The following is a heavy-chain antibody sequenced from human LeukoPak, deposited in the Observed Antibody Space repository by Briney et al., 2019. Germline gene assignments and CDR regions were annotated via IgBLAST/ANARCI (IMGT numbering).Heavy chain of an antibody. CDR2: ISWDGGST. CDR3: TKAASSSPGGFDP. Sequence: GGSLRLSCAASGFTFDDYAMHWVRQAPGKGLEWVSLISWDGGSTSYTDSVKGRFTISRDNSKSSLYLQMNSLRAEDTALYYCTKAASSSPGGFDPWGQGTLVTVSS. CDR1: GFTFDDYA. V-gene: IGHV3-43D*03. J-gene: IGHJ5*02.